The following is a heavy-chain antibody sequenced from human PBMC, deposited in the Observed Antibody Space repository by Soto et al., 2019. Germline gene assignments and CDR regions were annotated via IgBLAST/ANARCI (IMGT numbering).Heavy chain of an antibody. CDR2: ISAGGAYT. J-gene: IGHJ4*02. V-gene: IGHV3-23*01. CDR3: AKQYSGYDYRAWSRLFY. CDR1: GFTFNSYA. Sequence: GGSLRLSCAASGFTFNSYAMSWVRQAPGKGLEWVSAISAGGAYTYYADSVKGRFTISRDNSKNTLYLQMNSLRAEDTAVYYCAKQYSGYDYRAWSRLFYRAQRIPVTVSS. D-gene: IGHD5-12*01.